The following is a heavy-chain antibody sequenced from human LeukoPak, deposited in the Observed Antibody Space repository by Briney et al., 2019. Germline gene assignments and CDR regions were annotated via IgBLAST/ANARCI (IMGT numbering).Heavy chain of an antibody. V-gene: IGHV1-2*02. J-gene: IGHJ3*02. CDR2: INPNSGGT. CDR3: VRGDTSGYYRSAFDI. D-gene: IGHD3-22*01. Sequence: ASVKVSCKASGYTFTSYYMNWGRQAPGQELEWMGWINPNSGGTNYAQKFQGRVTMSRDTSISTAYMELSSLRSDDTAVYYCVRGDTSGYYRSAFDIWGQGTMVTVSS. CDR1: GYTFTSYY.